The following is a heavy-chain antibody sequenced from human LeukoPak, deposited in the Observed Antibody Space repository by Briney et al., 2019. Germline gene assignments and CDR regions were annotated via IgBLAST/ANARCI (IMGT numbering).Heavy chain of an antibody. V-gene: IGHV3-20*01. D-gene: IGHD2-2*02. J-gene: IGHJ4*02. CDR3: ARAGGYCSSTSCYTNYFDY. CDR1: GFTFDDYG. Sequence: GGSLRLSCAASGFTFDDYGMSWVRQAPGKGLEWVSGINWNGGSTGYADSVKGRFTISRDNAKNSLYLQMNSLRAEDTALYHCARAGGYCSSTSCYTNYFDYWGQGTLVTVSS. CDR2: INWNGGST.